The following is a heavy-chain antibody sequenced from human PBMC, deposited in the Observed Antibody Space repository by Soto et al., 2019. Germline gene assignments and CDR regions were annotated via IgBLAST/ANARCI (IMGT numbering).Heavy chain of an antibody. CDR2: IYYSGST. J-gene: IGHJ6*02. D-gene: IGHD2-15*01. CDR3: ARDGGSYVRPGYHYGLDV. CDR1: GASISSGDYY. Sequence: QVQLQESGPGLVKPSQTLSLTCTVSGASISSGDYYWSWIRQPPGKGLEWIGYIYYSGSTYYHPSLQSRVTIAIDASKNQFSLKLRSVTAADTAMYYCARDGGSYVRPGYHYGLDVWGQGTTVTVSS. V-gene: IGHV4-30-4*01.